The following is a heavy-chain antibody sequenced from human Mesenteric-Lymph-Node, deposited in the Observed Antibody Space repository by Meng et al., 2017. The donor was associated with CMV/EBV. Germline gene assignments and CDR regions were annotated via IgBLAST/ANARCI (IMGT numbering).Heavy chain of an antibody. D-gene: IGHD3-3*01. CDR3: AKANQYYDYWSGTTTGGFYLDY. CDR1: GFTVSSNY. Sequence: GESLKISCEASGFTVSSNYMRWVRQTPGKGLEWVAVIYSGGNTYYGNSVKGRFTIARDNSKNTLYLQMNSLRVEDTAVYYCAKANQYYDYWSGTTTGGFYLDYWGQGTQVTVSS. J-gene: IGHJ4*02. CDR2: IYSGGNT. V-gene: IGHV3-66*02.